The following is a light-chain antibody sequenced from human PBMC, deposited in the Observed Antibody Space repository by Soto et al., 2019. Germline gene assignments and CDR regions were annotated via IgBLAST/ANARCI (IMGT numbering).Light chain of an antibody. CDR2: DAS. CDR3: QQYGSSLIT. J-gene: IGKJ5*01. CDR1: LSVSVY. V-gene: IGKV3-11*01. Sequence: VVLTQSPATLSLSPGEIATLSCRTSLSVSVYLDWYQQKPGQAPRILISDASNRATGIPARFSGSGSGTDFTLTISSLEPEDVAVYYCQQYGSSLITLGQGTRLEIK.